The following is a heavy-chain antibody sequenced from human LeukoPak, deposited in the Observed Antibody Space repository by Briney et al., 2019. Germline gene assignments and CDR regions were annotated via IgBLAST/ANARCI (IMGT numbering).Heavy chain of an antibody. Sequence: SETLSLTCTVSGGSISSYYWGWIRQPPGKGLEWIGYIYTSGSTNYNPSLKSRVTISVDTSKNQFSLKLSSVTAADTAVCYCARHRGWPNFDYWGQGTLVTVSS. D-gene: IGHD6-19*01. J-gene: IGHJ4*02. CDR2: IYTSGST. V-gene: IGHV4-4*09. CDR3: ARHRGWPNFDY. CDR1: GGSISSYY.